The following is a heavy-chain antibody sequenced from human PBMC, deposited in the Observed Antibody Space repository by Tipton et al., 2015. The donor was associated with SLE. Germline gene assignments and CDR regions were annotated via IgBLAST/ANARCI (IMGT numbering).Heavy chain of an antibody. V-gene: IGHV3-74*01. CDR3: ARDGLGSGSNWDY. CDR1: GFTFSSYW. D-gene: IGHD1-26*01. Sequence: GSLRLSCAASGFTFSSYWMHWVRQAPGKGLVWVSRSDGSSTSYADSVKGRFTISRDNAKNTLYLQMNSLRAEDTAVYYCARDGLGSGSNWDYWGQGSLVTVSS. CDR2: SDGSST. J-gene: IGHJ4*02.